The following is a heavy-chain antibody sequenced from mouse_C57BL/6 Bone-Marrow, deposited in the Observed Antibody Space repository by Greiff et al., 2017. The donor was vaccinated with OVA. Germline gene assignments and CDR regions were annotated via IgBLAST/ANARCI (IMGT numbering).Heavy chain of an antibody. D-gene: IGHD1-1*01. Sequence: DVKLVESGGDLVKPGGSLKLSCAASGFTFSSYGMSWVRQTPDKRLEWVATISSGGSYTYYPASVTGRFTISRDTAKNTLYLLMSSLKSEDTAMYYCARGYGSIPMDYWGQGTSVTVSS. V-gene: IGHV5-6*02. CDR3: ARGYGSIPMDY. CDR1: GFTFSSYG. J-gene: IGHJ4*01. CDR2: ISSGGSYT.